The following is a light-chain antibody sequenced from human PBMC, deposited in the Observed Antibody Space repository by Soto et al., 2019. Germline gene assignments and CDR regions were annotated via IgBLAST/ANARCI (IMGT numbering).Light chain of an antibody. J-gene: IGKJ5*01. V-gene: IGKV3-11*01. CDR3: QQRKTWPPIT. CDR2: DAS. CDR1: QNVEGY. Sequence: EIELTQSPATLSLSPGERATLSCRASQNVEGYLAWYQQKPGQAPRLLIYDASNRATGIPARFSGSGSGTDFTLTISSLEPEDFAVYYCQQRKTWPPITCGQGTRLEIK.